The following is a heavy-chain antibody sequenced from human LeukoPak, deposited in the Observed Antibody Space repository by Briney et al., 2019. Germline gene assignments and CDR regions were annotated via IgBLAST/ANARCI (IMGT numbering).Heavy chain of an antibody. CDR1: GFTFSSYS. D-gene: IGHD1-26*01. J-gene: IGHJ6*02. CDR3: ASKYWELESYYYYYGMDV. CDR2: ISSSSSYI. Sequence: GGSLRLSCAASGFTFSSYSMNWIRQAPGTGLEWVSSISSSSSYIYYADSVKGRFTITRDNAKNSLYLQMNSLRAEDAAVFYCASKYWELESYYYYYGMDVWGQGTTVTVSS. V-gene: IGHV3-21*01.